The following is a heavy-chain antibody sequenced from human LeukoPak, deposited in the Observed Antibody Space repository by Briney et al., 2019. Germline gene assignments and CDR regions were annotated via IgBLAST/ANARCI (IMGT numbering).Heavy chain of an antibody. CDR2: ISGSGGST. V-gene: IGHV3-23*01. CDR3: ARDDYYDSSGYTPH. J-gene: IGHJ4*02. Sequence: GGSLRLSCAASGFTFSSYAMSWVRQAPGKGLEWVSAISGSGGSTYYADSVKGRFTISRDNSKNTLYLQMNSLRAEDTAVYYCARDDYYDSSGYTPHWGQGTLVTVSS. CDR1: GFTFSSYA. D-gene: IGHD3-22*01.